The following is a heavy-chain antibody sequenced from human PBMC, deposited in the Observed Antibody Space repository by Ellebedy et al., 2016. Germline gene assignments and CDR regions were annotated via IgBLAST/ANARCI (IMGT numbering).Heavy chain of an antibody. J-gene: IGHJ3*02. CDR1: GGFLTGYY. Sequence: GSLRLSCTVSGGFLTGYYWSWIRQPPGQRLEWIGYIYNGGVTNYNHSLESRVTISDDAYRNQFSLKLTSVTAADTAVYYCARWVNDFSAFDIWGQGTMVTVSS. CDR3: ARWVNDFSAFDI. D-gene: IGHD4-11*01. V-gene: IGHV4-59*01. CDR2: IYNGGVT.